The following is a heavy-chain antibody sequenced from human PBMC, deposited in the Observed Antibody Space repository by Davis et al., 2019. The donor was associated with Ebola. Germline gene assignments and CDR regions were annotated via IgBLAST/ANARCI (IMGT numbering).Heavy chain of an antibody. CDR2: ISSSSSYI. CDR3: ARPIGYSSSSAYYYYYGMDV. V-gene: IGHV3-11*06. J-gene: IGHJ6*02. D-gene: IGHD6-6*01. CDR1: GFTFSDYY. Sequence: GESLKISCAASGFTFSDYYMSWIRQAPGKGLEWVSSISSSSSYIYYADSVKGRFTISRDNAKNSLYLQMNSLRDEDTAVYYCARPIGYSSSSAYYYYYGMDVCGQGTTVTVSS.